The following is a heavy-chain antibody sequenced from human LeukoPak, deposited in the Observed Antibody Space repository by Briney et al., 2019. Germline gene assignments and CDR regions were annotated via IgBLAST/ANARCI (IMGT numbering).Heavy chain of an antibody. CDR1: GGTFGSYA. CDR3: ARTRPEYCSSTSCYYAYYYYYGMDV. V-gene: IGHV1-69*13. J-gene: IGHJ6*02. D-gene: IGHD2-2*01. Sequence: SVKVSCEASGGTFGSYAISWVRQAPGQGLEWMGGIIPIFGTANYAQKFQGRVTITADESTSTAYMELSSLRSEDTAVYYCARTRPEYCSSTSCYYAYYYYYGMDVWGQGTTVTVSS. CDR2: IIPIFGTA.